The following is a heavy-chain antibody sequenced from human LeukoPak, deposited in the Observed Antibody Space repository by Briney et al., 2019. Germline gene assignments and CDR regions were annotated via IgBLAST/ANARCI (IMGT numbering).Heavy chain of an antibody. CDR2: ISWNSGSI. D-gene: IGHD4-17*01. Sequence: GGSLRLSCAASGFTFDDYAMHWVRQAPGKGLEWVSGISWNSGSIGYADSVKGRFTIPRDNAKNSLYLQMNSLRAEDTALYYCAEGDYGDYVLDYWGQGTLVTVSS. CDR3: AEGDYGDYVLDY. J-gene: IGHJ4*02. V-gene: IGHV3-9*01. CDR1: GFTFDDYA.